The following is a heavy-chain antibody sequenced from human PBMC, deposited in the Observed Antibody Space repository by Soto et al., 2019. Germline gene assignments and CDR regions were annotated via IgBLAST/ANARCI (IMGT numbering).Heavy chain of an antibody. CDR2: IYYSGST. V-gene: IGHV4-39*07. CDR1: GGSISSSSYY. CDR3: ARASIAAAGTFDY. J-gene: IGHJ4*02. Sequence: SETLSLTCTVSGGSISSSSYYWGWIRQPPGKGLEWIGSIYYSGSTYYNPSLKSRVTISVDRSKNQFSLKLSSVTAADTAVYYCARASIAAAGTFDYWGQGTLVTVSS. D-gene: IGHD6-13*01.